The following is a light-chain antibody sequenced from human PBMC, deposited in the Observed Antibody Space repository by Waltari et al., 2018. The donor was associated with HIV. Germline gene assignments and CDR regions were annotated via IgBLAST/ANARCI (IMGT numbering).Light chain of an antibody. Sequence: SALTQPRSVSGSPGQSVTISCTGTSGDVGAYNYVSWYQQHPGKAPKLMIYDVTKRPSAVPDRFSGSKSGNTASLTISGLQAEDEADYYCCSYAGSFTWVFGGGTKLTVL. J-gene: IGLJ3*02. V-gene: IGLV2-11*01. CDR1: SGDVGAYNY. CDR2: DVT. CDR3: CSYAGSFTWV.